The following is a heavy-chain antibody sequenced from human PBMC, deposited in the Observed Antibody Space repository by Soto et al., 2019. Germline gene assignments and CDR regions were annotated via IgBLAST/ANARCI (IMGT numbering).Heavy chain of an antibody. D-gene: IGHD6-13*01. J-gene: IGHJ4*02. V-gene: IGHV4-59*01. CDR2: IYYSGST. CDR1: GGSISSYY. Sequence: PSETLSLTCTVSGGSISSYYWSWIRQPPGKGLEWIGYIYYSGSTNYNPSLKSRVTISVDTSKNQFSLKLSSVTAADTAVYYCARLFSSSSEFAYWGQGTLVTVSS. CDR3: ARLFSSSSEFAY.